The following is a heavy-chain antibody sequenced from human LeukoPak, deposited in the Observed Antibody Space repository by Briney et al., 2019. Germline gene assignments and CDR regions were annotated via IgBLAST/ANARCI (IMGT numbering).Heavy chain of an antibody. V-gene: IGHV3-30*18. CDR1: GFTFRSYA. J-gene: IGHJ4*02. D-gene: IGHD5-12*01. CDR3: AKGFSGRSWAFNY. CDR2: ITDDASDK. Sequence: GGSLRLSCAASGFTFRSYALHWVRRAPGKGLEWVALITDDASDKYYTDSAKGRFTLSRDNSKNTVSLQMNSLGPADTAVYYCAKGFSGRSWAFNYWGQGTLVTVSS.